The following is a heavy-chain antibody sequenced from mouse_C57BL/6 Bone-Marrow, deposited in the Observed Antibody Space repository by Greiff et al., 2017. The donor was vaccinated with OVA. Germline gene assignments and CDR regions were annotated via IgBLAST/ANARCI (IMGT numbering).Heavy chain of an antibody. Sequence: VQLQQSGTVLARPGASVKMSCKTSGYTLTSYWMHWVKQRPGQGLEWIGAIYPGNSDTSYNQKFKGKAKLTADKSSSTAYMQFSSLTSEDSAIYYCAMLIYYYGSSYAYWGQGTLVTVSA. J-gene: IGHJ3*01. CDR3: AMLIYYYGSSYAY. D-gene: IGHD1-1*01. CDR2: IYPGNSDT. V-gene: IGHV1-5*01. CDR1: GYTLTSYW.